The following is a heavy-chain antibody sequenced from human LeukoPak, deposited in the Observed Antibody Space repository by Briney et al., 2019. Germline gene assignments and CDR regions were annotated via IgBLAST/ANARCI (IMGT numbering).Heavy chain of an antibody. CDR3: AREPTYYDFWSGYYTYYGMDV. CDR1: GFTFSSYW. V-gene: IGHV3-7*03. D-gene: IGHD3-3*01. J-gene: IGHJ6*02. CDR2: IKQDGSEK. Sequence: GGSLRLACAASGFTFSSYWMSWVRQAPGKGREWVANIKQDGSEKYYVDSVKGRFTISRDNAKTSLYLQMNSLRAEDTAVYYCAREPTYYDFWSGYYTYYGMDVWGQGTTVTVSS.